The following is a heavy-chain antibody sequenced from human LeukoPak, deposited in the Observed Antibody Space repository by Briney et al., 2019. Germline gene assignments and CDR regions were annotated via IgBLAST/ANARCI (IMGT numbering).Heavy chain of an antibody. CDR3: ARQPTWIQPGHFDY. D-gene: IGHD5-18*01. CDR2: IYPGDSDT. CDR1: GYSFTSHW. V-gene: IGHV5-51*01. Sequence: GESLKISCKGSGYSFTSHWIGWVRQMPGKGLEWMGIIYPGDSDTRYSPSFQGQVTISADKSISTAYLQWSSLKASDTAMYCCARQPTWIQPGHFDYWGQGTLVTVSS. J-gene: IGHJ4*02.